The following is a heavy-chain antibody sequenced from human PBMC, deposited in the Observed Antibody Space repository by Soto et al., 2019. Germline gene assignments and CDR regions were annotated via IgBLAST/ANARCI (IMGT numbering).Heavy chain of an antibody. CDR3: AKDNPYDYSNYNTFDY. V-gene: IGHV3-23*01. CDR2: ISGSGGST. J-gene: IGHJ4*02. D-gene: IGHD4-4*01. Sequence: PGVSLSLSCSASVLPFRSYSMSWVRQAPGKGLEWVSAISGSGGSTYYADSVKGRFTISRDNSKNTLYLQMNSLRAEDTAVYYCAKDNPYDYSNYNTFDYWGQGTLVTVSS. CDR1: VLPFRSYS.